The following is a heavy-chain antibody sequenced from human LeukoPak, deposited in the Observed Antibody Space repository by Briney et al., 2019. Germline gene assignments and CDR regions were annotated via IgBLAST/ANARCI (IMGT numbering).Heavy chain of an antibody. D-gene: IGHD3-3*01. J-gene: IGHJ4*02. CDR3: AWAYDFWSGYYTSEYFDY. V-gene: IGHV1-18*01. Sequence: ATVKVSCKASGYTFTSYGISWVRQAPGQGLEWMGWISAYNGNTNYAQKLQGRVTMTTDTSTSTAYMELRSLRSDDTAVYYCAWAYDFWSGYYTSEYFDYWGQGTLVTVSS. CDR2: ISAYNGNT. CDR1: GYTFTSYG.